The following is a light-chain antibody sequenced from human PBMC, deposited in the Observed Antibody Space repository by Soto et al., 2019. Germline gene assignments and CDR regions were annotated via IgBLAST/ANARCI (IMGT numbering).Light chain of an antibody. CDR1: RNDVGGYNY. CDR3: SSYTNSSAFYV. J-gene: IGLJ1*01. V-gene: IGLV2-14*01. CDR2: QVS. Sequence: QSVLTQPASVSGSPGQSITISCTGTRNDVGGYNYVSWYQHHPGKAPKLIISQVSNRPSGVSNRFSASKSGNTASLTISGLQAEDESDYYCSSYTNSSAFYVFGNGTKVTVL.